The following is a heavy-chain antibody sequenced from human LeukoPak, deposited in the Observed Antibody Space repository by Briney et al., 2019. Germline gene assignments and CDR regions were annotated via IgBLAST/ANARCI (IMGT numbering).Heavy chain of an antibody. Sequence: ASVKVSCKASGYTFTSYAMHWVRQAPGQRLEWMGWINAGNGNTKYSQKFQGRVTITRDTSASTVYMELSSLRSEDTAVYYCARVGPLRYFNRNTNCFDYWGQGTLVTVSS. CDR1: GYTFTSYA. CDR3: ARVGPLRYFNRNTNCFDY. D-gene: IGHD3-9*01. CDR2: INAGNGNT. V-gene: IGHV1-3*01. J-gene: IGHJ4*02.